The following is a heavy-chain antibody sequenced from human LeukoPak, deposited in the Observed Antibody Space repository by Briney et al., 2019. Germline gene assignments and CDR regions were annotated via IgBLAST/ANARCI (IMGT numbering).Heavy chain of an antibody. CDR1: GYTFTSYD. J-gene: IGHJ6*02. Sequence: ASVKVSCKASGYTFTSYDINWVRQATGQGLEWMGWMNPNSGNTGYAQKFQGRVTMTRNTSISTAYMELSSLRSEDTAVYYCARGARGGIFGVVIYYGMDVRGQGPTVTVSS. CDR2: MNPNSGNT. CDR3: ARGARGGIFGVVIYYGMDV. V-gene: IGHV1-8*01. D-gene: IGHD3-3*01.